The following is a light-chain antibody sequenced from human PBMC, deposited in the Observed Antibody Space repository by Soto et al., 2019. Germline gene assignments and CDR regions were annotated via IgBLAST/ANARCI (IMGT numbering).Light chain of an antibody. CDR2: GVS. J-gene: IGLJ2*01. V-gene: IGLV2-23*02. Sequence: QSALTQPASVSGSPGQSITISCSGTRSDIGSYNYVAWYQQFPGKTPKILIYGVSNRPSGVSSRFSGSKSGNTASLTISGLQAEDEADYYCCSYAGSSTLVFGGGTQLTVL. CDR1: RSDIGSYNY. CDR3: CSYAGSSTLV.